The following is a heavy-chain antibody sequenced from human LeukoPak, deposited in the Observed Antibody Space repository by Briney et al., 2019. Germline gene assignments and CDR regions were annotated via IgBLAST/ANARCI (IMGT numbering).Heavy chain of an antibody. J-gene: IGHJ4*02. Sequence: GESLKISCKGSGYSFTSYWIGWVRQMPGKGLEWTGIIYPGDSDTRYSPSFQGQVTISADKSISTAYLQWSSLKASDTAMYYCARLRGQMATIPRGNFDYWGQGTLVTVSS. CDR2: IYPGDSDT. D-gene: IGHD5-24*01. CDR1: GYSFTSYW. CDR3: ARLRGQMATIPRGNFDY. V-gene: IGHV5-51*01.